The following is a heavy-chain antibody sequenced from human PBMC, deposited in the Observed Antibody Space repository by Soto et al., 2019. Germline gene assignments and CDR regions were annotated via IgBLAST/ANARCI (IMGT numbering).Heavy chain of an antibody. CDR2: ISGSGGST. Sequence: EVQLLESGGGLVQPGGSLRLSCAASGFTFSSYAMSWVRQAPGKGLEWVSAISGSGGSTYYADSVKGRFTISRDNSKNTLYLQMNSLRAEDTAVYYCAKDTVTIFGGEGQFGYWGQGTLVNVSS. V-gene: IGHV3-23*01. D-gene: IGHD3-3*01. CDR1: GFTFSSYA. J-gene: IGHJ4*02. CDR3: AKDTVTIFGGEGQFGY.